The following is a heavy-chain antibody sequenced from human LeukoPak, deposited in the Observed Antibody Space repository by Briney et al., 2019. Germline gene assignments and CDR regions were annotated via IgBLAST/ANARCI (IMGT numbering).Heavy chain of an antibody. D-gene: IGHD2-15*01. Sequence: GAXVXVSCKTSGGTFSSYAISWVRQAPGQGLEWMGGIIPIFGTANYAQKFQGRVTITADESTSTAYIELSSLRSEDTAVYYCARDLARRVVVVAATDYYYYGMDVWGQGTTVTVSS. J-gene: IGHJ6*02. V-gene: IGHV1-69*13. CDR1: GGTFSSYA. CDR3: ARDLARRVVVVAATDYYYYGMDV. CDR2: IIPIFGTA.